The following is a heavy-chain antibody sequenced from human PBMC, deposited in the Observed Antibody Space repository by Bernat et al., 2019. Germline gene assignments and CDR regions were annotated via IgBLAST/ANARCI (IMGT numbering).Heavy chain of an antibody. V-gene: IGHV4-39*01. Sequence: QLQLQESGPGLVKPPQTLSLTCTVSAGSISSHNYFWGCIREPPGKGLERIGSVYSGGSIYYNPSLQGRVTISVDTSKNQFSLKLTSVTAADTAVYYCATIVRATYFYGSSGYYGWDAFDTWGQGTMVTVSS. CDR1: AGSISSHNYF. D-gene: IGHD3-22*01. CDR3: ATIVRATYFYGSSGYYGWDAFDT. CDR2: VYSGGSI. J-gene: IGHJ3*02.